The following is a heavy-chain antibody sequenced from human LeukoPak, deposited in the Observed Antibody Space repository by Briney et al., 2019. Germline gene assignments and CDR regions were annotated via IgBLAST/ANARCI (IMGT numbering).Heavy chain of an antibody. CDR1: GGSVSSGSYY. CDR2: IYYSGST. V-gene: IGHV4-61*01. CDR3: AREGGGSIFDY. Sequence: PSETLSLTCTVSGGSVSSGSYYWSWLRQPPGKGLEWIGYIYYSGSTNYNPSLKSRVTMSVDTSKNQFSLTLTSVTAADTAVYYCAREGGGSIFDYWGQGTLVTVSS. J-gene: IGHJ4*02. D-gene: IGHD3-10*01.